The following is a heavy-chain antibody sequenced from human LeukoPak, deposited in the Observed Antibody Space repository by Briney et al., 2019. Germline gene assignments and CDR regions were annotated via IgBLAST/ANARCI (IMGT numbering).Heavy chain of an antibody. Sequence: GASVKVSCKASGYTFTGYYMHWVRQAPGQGLEWMGWINPDSGGTNYAQIFRGRVTMTRDTSISTAYMELSRLRSDDTAVYYCAREPGYCTGGSCFDYWGQGTLVTVSS. V-gene: IGHV1-2*02. D-gene: IGHD2-15*01. J-gene: IGHJ4*02. CDR1: GYTFTGYY. CDR2: INPDSGGT. CDR3: AREPGYCTGGSCFDY.